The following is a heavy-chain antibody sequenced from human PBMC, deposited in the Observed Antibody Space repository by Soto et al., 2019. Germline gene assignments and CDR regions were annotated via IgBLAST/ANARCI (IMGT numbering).Heavy chain of an antibody. CDR2: IYYSGST. CDR3: ARVRYCSGGSCPDYFDY. Sequence: QVQLQESGPGLVKPSETLSLTCTVSGGSISSYYWSWIRQPPGKGLECIGYIYYSGSTNYNPSHKSRVTKSVDTSKNQFSLKLSSVTAADTAVYYCARVRYCSGGSCPDYFDYWGQATLVTVSS. V-gene: IGHV4-59*01. J-gene: IGHJ4*02. D-gene: IGHD2-15*01. CDR1: GGSISSYY.